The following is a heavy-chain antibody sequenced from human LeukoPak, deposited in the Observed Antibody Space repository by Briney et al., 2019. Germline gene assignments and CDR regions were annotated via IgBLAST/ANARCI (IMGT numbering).Heavy chain of an antibody. Sequence: ASVKVSCKASGGTFSSYAISWVRQAPGQGLEWMGGIIPIFGTANYAQKFQGRVTITADESTSTAYMELNSLRSEDTAVYYCARDDYGGNYYFDYWGQGTLVTVSS. D-gene: IGHD4-23*01. CDR1: GGTFSSYA. J-gene: IGHJ4*02. CDR3: ARDDYGGNYYFDY. CDR2: IIPIFGTA. V-gene: IGHV1-69*01.